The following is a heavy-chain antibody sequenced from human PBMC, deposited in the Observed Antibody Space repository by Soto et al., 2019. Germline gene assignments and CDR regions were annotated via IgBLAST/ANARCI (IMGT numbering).Heavy chain of an antibody. CDR2: LTWNSDEI. J-gene: IGHJ6*02. V-gene: IGHV3-9*01. D-gene: IGHD3-22*01. Sequence: EVQLVESGGGLVQPGRSLRLSCAASGFTFDDYAMHWVRQRPGGGLEWVSGLTWNSDEIGYPDSVKGRFSISRDNAKKYRYLQMNSLRPDDTALYYCAASRGYDSSGYSGYYYGMDVWGQGTTVTVSS. CDR3: AASRGYDSSGYSGYYYGMDV. CDR1: GFTFDDYA.